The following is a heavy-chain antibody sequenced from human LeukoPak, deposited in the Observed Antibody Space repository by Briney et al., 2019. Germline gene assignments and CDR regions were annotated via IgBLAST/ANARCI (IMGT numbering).Heavy chain of an antibody. CDR3: AKRGVVIRVILVGFHREANYFDS. D-gene: IGHD3-22*01. J-gene: IGHJ4*02. CDR2: ISGSGGGT. Sequence: GGSLRLSCTVSGITLSNYGMSWVRQAPGRGLEWVAGISGSGGGTKYADSVKGRFTISRDNPKNTLYHQMNSLRAEDTAVYFCAKRGVVIRVILVGFHREANYFDSWGQGALVTVSS. CDR1: GITLSNYG. V-gene: IGHV3-23*01.